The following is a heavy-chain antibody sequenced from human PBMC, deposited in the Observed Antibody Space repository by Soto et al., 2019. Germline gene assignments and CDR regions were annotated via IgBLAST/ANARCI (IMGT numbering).Heavy chain of an antibody. J-gene: IGHJ5*02. Sequence: QVQLQESGPGLVKPSQTLSLTCTVSGGSISSGDYYWSWIRQPPGKGLEWIGYIYYSGSTYYNPSLSGRVSISVDTSKNQFSLQLSSVTAADTAVYYCASARITMIVVAPGMYSWFDPWGQGTLVTVSS. CDR1: GGSISSGDYY. CDR3: ASARITMIVVAPGMYSWFDP. CDR2: IYYSGST. V-gene: IGHV4-30-4*01. D-gene: IGHD3-22*01.